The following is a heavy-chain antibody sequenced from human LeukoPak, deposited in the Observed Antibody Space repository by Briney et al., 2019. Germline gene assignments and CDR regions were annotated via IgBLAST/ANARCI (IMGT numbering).Heavy chain of an antibody. CDR3: ARDTYYYDSYGFDP. J-gene: IGHJ5*02. CDR2: IYYSGST. D-gene: IGHD3-22*01. Sequence: PSETLSLTCTVSGGSVSSGSYYWSWIRQPPGKGLEWIGYIYYSGSTYYNPSLKSRVTISVDTSKNQFSLKLSSVTAADTAVYYCARDTYYYDSYGFDPWGQGTLVTVSS. CDR1: GGSVSSGSYY. V-gene: IGHV4-31*03.